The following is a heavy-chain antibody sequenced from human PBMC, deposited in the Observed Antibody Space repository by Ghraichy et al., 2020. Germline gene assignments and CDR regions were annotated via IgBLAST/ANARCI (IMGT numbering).Heavy chain of an antibody. CDR2: INSDGSST. Sequence: GGSLRLSCAATGFAFSNYWMHWVRQVPGKGLVWVSRINSDGSSTTYAGSGKGRFTISRDNAKNTLYLEMSSLRPEDTALYYCARDGAFEYGGNSLAYWGQGTLVTVSA. V-gene: IGHV3-74*01. D-gene: IGHD4-23*01. J-gene: IGHJ4*02. CDR3: ARDGAFEYGGNSLAY. CDR1: GFAFSNYW.